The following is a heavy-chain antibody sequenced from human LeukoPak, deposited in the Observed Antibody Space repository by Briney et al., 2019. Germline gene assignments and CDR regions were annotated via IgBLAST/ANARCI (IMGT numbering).Heavy chain of an antibody. CDR1: GYTFTSDD. Sequence: SLKFSRRASGYTFTSDDINWVGESTGQELEWMGWMNPHSGNTGYAQKFLGRITLTRNTSTSMAYMELTSLKSEDTAVYYCARGRRDVFDIWGQGTTVTVS. J-gene: IGHJ3*02. CDR3: ARGRRDVFDI. V-gene: IGHV1-8*01. CDR2: MNPHSGNT.